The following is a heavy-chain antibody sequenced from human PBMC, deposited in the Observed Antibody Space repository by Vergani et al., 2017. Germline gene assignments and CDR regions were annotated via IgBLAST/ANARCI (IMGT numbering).Heavy chain of an antibody. CDR2: LSGSGGST. D-gene: IGHD6-6*01. J-gene: IGHJ3*02. CDR3: AKESVSSSSPGGDDAFDM. V-gene: IGHV3-23*01. Sequence: EVQLLESGGGLVQPGGSLRLSCAASGFTFSSYAMSWVRQAPGKGLEWVSALSGSGGSTYYADSGKGRFTISRDKSKNTLYLQMNSLRAEDTAVYYCAKESVSSSSPGGDDAFDMWGEGTMVTVSS. CDR1: GFTFSSYA.